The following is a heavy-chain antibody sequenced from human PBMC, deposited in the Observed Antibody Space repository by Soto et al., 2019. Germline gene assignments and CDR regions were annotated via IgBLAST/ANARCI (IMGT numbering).Heavy chain of an antibody. CDR3: ARGSTRYYYDSSGYYTFDY. CDR1: GFTFTSSA. J-gene: IGHJ4*01. Sequence: GASAKVCCKASGFTFTSSAVQWVRQARGQRLEWIGWIVVGSGNTNYAQKFQERVTITREMSTSPAYMEPSSLRSEDTAVYYCARGSTRYYYDSSGYYTFDYWGQGTPVSVSA. D-gene: IGHD3-22*01. V-gene: IGHV1-58*01. CDR2: IVVGSGNT.